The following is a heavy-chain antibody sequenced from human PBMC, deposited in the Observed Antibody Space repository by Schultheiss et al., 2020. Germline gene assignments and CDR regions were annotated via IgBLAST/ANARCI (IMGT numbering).Heavy chain of an antibody. V-gene: IGHV3-33*08. J-gene: IGHJ4*02. Sequence: GASLKISCAASGFTFSSYGMHWVRQAPGKGLEWVAVIWYDGSNKYYADSVKGRFTISRDNSKNTLYLQMNSLRAEDTAVYYCARATWIQLWYPSYWGQGTLVTVSS. D-gene: IGHD5-18*01. CDR1: GFTFSSYG. CDR2: IWYDGSNK. CDR3: ARATWIQLWYPSY.